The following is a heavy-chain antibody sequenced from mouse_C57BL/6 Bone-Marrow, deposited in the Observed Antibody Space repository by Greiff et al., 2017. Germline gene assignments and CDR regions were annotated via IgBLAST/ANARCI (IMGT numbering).Heavy chain of an antibody. CDR1: GYAFSSSW. Sequence: QVQLQQSGPELVKPGASVKISCKASGYAFSSSWMNWVKQRPGKGLEWIGRIYPGDGDTNYNGKFKGKATLTADKSSSTAYMQLSSLTSEDSAVYFCAIGATGSSYGYWGQGTLVTVSA. D-gene: IGHD1-1*01. V-gene: IGHV1-82*01. CDR2: IYPGDGDT. CDR3: AIGATGSSYGY. J-gene: IGHJ3*01.